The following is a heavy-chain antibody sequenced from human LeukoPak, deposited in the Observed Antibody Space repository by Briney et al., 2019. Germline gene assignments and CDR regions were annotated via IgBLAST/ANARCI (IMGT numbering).Heavy chain of an antibody. D-gene: IGHD6-19*01. J-gene: IGHJ4*02. CDR1: GSTFDDYA. Sequence: GGSLRLSCAASGSTFDDYAMHWVRQAPGKGLEWVSGISWNSGSIGYADSVKGRFTISRDNAKNSLYLQMNSLRAEDTALYYCAKDRRIAVAVIGDSYFDYWGQGTLVTVSS. CDR3: AKDRRIAVAVIGDSYFDY. CDR2: ISWNSGSI. V-gene: IGHV3-9*01.